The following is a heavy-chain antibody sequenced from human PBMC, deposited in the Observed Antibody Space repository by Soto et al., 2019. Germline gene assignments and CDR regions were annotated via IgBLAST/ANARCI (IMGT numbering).Heavy chain of an antibody. Sequence: GGSLRLSCSVSGSTFSNNAMHWVRQAPGKGLEYVSGITSDGSETWHAESVKDRFTISRDNSKNTLYLQMNSLRGDDTAVYYCAKGYEVSPPVASGWYSNYFYGVDVWGRGTTVTVSS. J-gene: IGHJ6*02. CDR2: ITSDGSET. V-gene: IGHV3-64*04. D-gene: IGHD6-19*01. CDR1: GSTFSNNA. CDR3: AKGYEVSPPVASGWYSNYFYGVDV.